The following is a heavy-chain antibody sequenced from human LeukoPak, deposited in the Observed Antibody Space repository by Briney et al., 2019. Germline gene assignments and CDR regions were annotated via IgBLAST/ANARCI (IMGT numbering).Heavy chain of an antibody. CDR1: GGSISSSSYY. J-gene: IGHJ4*02. CDR3: ARNVKAMASFDY. V-gene: IGHV4-39*07. D-gene: IGHD5-18*01. CDR2: IYYSGST. Sequence: SETLSLTCTVSGGSISSSSYYWGWIRQPPGKGLEWIGSIYYSGSTYYNPSLKSRVTISVDTSKNQFSLKLSSVTAADTAVYYCARNVKAMASFDYWGQGTLVTVSS.